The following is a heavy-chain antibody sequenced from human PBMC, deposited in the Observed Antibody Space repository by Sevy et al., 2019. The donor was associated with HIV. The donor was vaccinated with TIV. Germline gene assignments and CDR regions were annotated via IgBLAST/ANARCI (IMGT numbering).Heavy chain of an antibody. V-gene: IGHV4-59*01. CDR1: GGSISSYF. CDR2: IYFTGNT. J-gene: IGHJ4*02. D-gene: IGHD1-1*01. CDR3: ERDSTTRPRVLDY. Sequence: SETLSLTCSVSGGSISSYFWTWVRHSPGKGLEWIGNIYFTGNTDYSPSLKSRVTLSLDTSKSQFSLTLKSVTAADTAIYFCERDSTTRPRVLDYWGQGTLVTVSS.